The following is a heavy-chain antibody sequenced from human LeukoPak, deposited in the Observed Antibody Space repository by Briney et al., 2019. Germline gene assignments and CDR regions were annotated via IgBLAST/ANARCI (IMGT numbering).Heavy chain of an antibody. CDR3: ARGGGSGYSYG. J-gene: IGHJ4*02. CDR2: IYYSGST. CDR1: GGSISNYY. Sequence: SETLSLTCTVSGGSISNYYWSWIRQPPGKGLEWIGYIYYSGSTNYNPSLKSRVTLSVDTSKNQFSLKLSSVTAADTAVYYCARGGGSGYSYGWGQGTLVTVSS. V-gene: IGHV4-59*01. D-gene: IGHD5-18*01.